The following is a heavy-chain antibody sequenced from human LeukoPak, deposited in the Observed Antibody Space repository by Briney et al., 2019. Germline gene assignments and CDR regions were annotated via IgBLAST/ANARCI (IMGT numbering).Heavy chain of an antibody. CDR1: GFTFSSFE. Sequence: GGSLRLSCAASGFTFSSFEMNWVRQAPGEGLEWVSYISGSGTTIYYADSVRGRFTISRDNAKKSLYLRMNSLRAEDTAIYYCVSPYGGLLDYWGQGNLVTVSS. J-gene: IGHJ4*02. D-gene: IGHD3-16*01. CDR3: VSPYGGLLDY. V-gene: IGHV3-48*03. CDR2: ISGSGTTI.